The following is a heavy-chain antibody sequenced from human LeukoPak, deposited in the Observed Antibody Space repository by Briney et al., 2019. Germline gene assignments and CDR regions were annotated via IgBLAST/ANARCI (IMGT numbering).Heavy chain of an antibody. V-gene: IGHV4-59*08. CDR3: ARHGDNYYFDH. Sequence: PSETLSLTCTVSGGSISSYYWSWIRQAPGRGLEWIGYIYYTGSINYNPSLKSRVTISVDTSKNQFSLKLNSVTAADTAVYYCARHGDNYYFDHWGQGTLVIVSS. CDR1: GGSISSYY. D-gene: IGHD3-9*01. J-gene: IGHJ4*02. CDR2: IYYTGSI.